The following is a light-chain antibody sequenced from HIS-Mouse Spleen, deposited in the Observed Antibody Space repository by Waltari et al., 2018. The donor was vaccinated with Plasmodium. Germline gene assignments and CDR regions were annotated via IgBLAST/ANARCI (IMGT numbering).Light chain of an antibody. V-gene: IGKV3-11*01. CDR3: QHRSNWPRVLT. CDR1: QSVSSH. CDR2: ESS. Sequence: IVLTQSPATLSLDPGERATLSSRASQSVSSHLAWYQQKHGQAPRLLIYESSNRATGIPARFSGSGSGTDFTLTISILEPEDFAVYYCQHRSNWPRVLTFGGGTKVEIK. J-gene: IGKJ4*01.